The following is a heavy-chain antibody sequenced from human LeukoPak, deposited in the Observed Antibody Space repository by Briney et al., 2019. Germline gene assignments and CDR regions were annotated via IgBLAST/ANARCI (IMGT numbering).Heavy chain of an antibody. V-gene: IGHV3-9*01. CDR1: GFTFNDYA. D-gene: IGHD6-19*01. Sequence: PGGSLRLSCAASGFTFNDYAMHWGRQVPGKGLEWVSGISWNSGNIGYADSVKGRFTISRDNAKNSLYLQMNSLRPEDTALYYCAKSLAVAGFDYWGQGTLVTVSS. CDR3: AKSLAVAGFDY. J-gene: IGHJ4*02. CDR2: ISWNSGNI.